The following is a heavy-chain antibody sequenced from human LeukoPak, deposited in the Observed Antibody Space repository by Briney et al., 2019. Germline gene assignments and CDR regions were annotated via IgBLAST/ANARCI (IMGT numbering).Heavy chain of an antibody. CDR2: ISSNGGST. CDR1: GGTFSSYA. CDR3: VKEGDSSGYYPFYYYGMDV. Sequence: SCKASGGTFSSYAMHWVRQAPGKGLEYVSAISSNGGSTYYADSVKGRFTISRDNSKNTLYLQMSSLRAEDTAVYYCVKEGDSSGYYPFYYYGMDVWGQGTTVTVSS. V-gene: IGHV3-64D*06. J-gene: IGHJ6*02. D-gene: IGHD3-22*01.